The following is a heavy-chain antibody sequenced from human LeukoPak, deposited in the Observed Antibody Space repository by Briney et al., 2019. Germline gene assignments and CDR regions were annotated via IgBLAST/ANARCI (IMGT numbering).Heavy chain of an antibody. V-gene: IGHV4-39*07. Sequence: SETLSLTCTVSGGSISSSRYYWGWIRQPPGKGLEWIGSNYYSGNTYYNPSLKSRVTISVDTSKNQFSLKLSSVTAADTAVYYCAGSAYSSSLHYWGQGTLVTVSS. D-gene: IGHD6-13*01. J-gene: IGHJ4*02. CDR1: GGSISSSRYY. CDR3: AGSAYSSSLHY. CDR2: NYYSGNT.